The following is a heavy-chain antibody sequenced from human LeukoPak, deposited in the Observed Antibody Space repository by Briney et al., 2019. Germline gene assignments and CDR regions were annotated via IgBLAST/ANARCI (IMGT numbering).Heavy chain of an antibody. CDR1: GFTFSSYG. Sequence: PGRSLRLSCAASGFTFSSYGMHWVRQAPGKGLEWVAVMSFDGSNKYYADCVKGRFTISRDNSKNTLYLQMNSLRPDDTAVYYCARDPLGVLSYFDYWGQGTLVTVSS. CDR2: MSFDGSNK. D-gene: IGHD3-10*01. V-gene: IGHV3-30*03. CDR3: ARDPLGVLSYFDY. J-gene: IGHJ4*02.